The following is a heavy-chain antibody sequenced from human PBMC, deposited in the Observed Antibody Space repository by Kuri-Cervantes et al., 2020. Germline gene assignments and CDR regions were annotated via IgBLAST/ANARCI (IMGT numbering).Heavy chain of an antibody. Sequence: ASVKVSCKASGYTFTGYYMHWVRQAPGQGLEWMGWINPNSGGTNYAQKFQGRVTMTRDTSISTAYMELSRLRSDDTAVYYCARVVVTAMYYYYGMDVWGQGTTVTCYS. CDR2: INPNSGGT. CDR1: GYTFTGYY. V-gene: IGHV1-2*02. CDR3: ARVVVTAMYYYYGMDV. J-gene: IGHJ6*01. D-gene: IGHD2-21*02.